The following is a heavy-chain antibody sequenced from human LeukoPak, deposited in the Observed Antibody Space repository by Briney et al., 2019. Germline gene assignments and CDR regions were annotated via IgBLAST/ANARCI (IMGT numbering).Heavy chain of an antibody. D-gene: IGHD2-8*01. V-gene: IGHV1-46*01. CDR1: GYTFTSYY. CDR2: INPSGGST. CDR3: ATGYCTNGVCFDYYGRDV. Sequence: ASVKVSCKASGYTFTSYYMHWVRQAPGQGLEWMGIINPSGGSTSYAQKFQGRVTMTRDTSTSTVYMELSSLRSEDTAVYYCATGYCTNGVCFDYYGRDVWGQGTTVTVSS. J-gene: IGHJ6*02.